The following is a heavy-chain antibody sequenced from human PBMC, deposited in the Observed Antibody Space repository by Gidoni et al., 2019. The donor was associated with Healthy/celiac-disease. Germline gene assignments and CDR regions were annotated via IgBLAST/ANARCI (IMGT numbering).Heavy chain of an antibody. CDR2: MNPNSGNT. J-gene: IGHJ4*02. D-gene: IGHD6-13*01. CDR3: ARGEAAAGGFDY. V-gene: IGHV1-8*01. CDR1: GYTFTSYD. Sequence: QVQLVQSGAEVQKPGASVKVSCKASGYTFTSYDLNGVRQATGQGLEWMGWMNPNSGNTGYAQKVQGRVTMTRNTAISTAYMELSSLRSEDTAVYYCARGEAAAGGFDYWGQGTLVTVSS.